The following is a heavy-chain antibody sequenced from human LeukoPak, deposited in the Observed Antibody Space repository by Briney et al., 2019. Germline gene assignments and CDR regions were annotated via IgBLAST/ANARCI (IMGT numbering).Heavy chain of an antibody. D-gene: IGHD5-12*01. CDR1: GGSFSGYY. J-gene: IGHJ4*02. CDR3: ARGSPIVTTNGYFNY. Sequence: PSETLSLTCAVYGGSFSGYYWSWIRHPPGKGLEWIGEIIHSGITNYNPSLTSRVTISVDTSKSQFSLKLSSVTAADTAVYYCARGSPIVTTNGYFNYWGQGTLVTVSS. CDR2: IIHSGIT. V-gene: IGHV4-34*01.